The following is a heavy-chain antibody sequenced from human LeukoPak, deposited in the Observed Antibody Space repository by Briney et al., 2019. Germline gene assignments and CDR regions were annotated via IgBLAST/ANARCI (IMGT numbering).Heavy chain of an antibody. J-gene: IGHJ6*02. CDR2: ISSSSSTI. V-gene: IGHV3-48*02. CDR1: GFTFSSYS. Sequence: GGSLRLSCAASGFTFSSYSMNWVRQAPGKGLEWVSYISSSSSTIYYADSVKGRFTISRDNAKNSLYLQMNSLRDEDTAVYYCARDSTQGSYYYYGMDVWGQGTTVTVSS. CDR3: ARDSTQGSYYYYGMDV.